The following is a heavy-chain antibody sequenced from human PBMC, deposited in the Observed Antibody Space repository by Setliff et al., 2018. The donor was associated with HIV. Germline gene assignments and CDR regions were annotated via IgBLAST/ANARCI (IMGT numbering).Heavy chain of an antibody. CDR1: GYTFTGYY. V-gene: IGHV1-2*04. J-gene: IGHJ4*02. D-gene: IGHD6-13*01. Sequence: GASVQVSCKASGYTFTGYYIHWVRQAPGQGLEWMGWINPYSGRTHYAQKFQGWVTVARDTSITTAYMDLTNLKSDDTAVYYCARDRRGRGIEAAGPYYYFDSWGQGTLVTVSS. CDR3: ARDRRGRGIEAAGPYYYFDS. CDR2: INPYSGRT.